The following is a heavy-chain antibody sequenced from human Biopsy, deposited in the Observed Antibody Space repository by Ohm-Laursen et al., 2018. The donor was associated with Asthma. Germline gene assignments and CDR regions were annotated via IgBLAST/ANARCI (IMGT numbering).Heavy chain of an antibody. J-gene: IGHJ4*02. CDR2: ILTKFDIT. D-gene: IGHD3-22*01. Sequence: VKISCKASGGSFSNFAFSWVRQAPGHGLEWMGTILTKFDITSYAEKFQGRVTITADKSTSTTHMELSRLRSEDTAVYYCARSYDTDSYPVLVLDYWGQGTLATVSS. CDR3: ARSYDTDSYPVLVLDY. CDR1: GGSFSNFA. V-gene: IGHV1-69*10.